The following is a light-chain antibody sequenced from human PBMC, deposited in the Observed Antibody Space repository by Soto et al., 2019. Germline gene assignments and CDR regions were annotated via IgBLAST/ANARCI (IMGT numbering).Light chain of an antibody. V-gene: IGKV3-11*01. J-gene: IGKJ4*01. Sequence: EIVLTQSPATLSLSPGERATLSSRASQTINNYLAWYQQKPGQAPRLLVYDASYRAIGIPARFSGSGSVTDFTLTISSLVPEDFAVYYCQQRSDWPPRLTFGGGTKVESK. CDR2: DAS. CDR3: QQRSDWPPRLT. CDR1: QTINNY.